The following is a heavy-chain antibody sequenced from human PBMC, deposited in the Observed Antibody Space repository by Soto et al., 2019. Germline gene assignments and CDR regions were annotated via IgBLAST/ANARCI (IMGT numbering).Heavy chain of an antibody. CDR3: SKNYYFDS. CDR2: ICIVGGNK. CDR1: GFTFSSYG. Sequence: GGSLRLSCAASGFTFSSYGMHWVRQAPGKGLEWVSGICIVGGNKNYADSVRGRFTMSRDDSKNTVFLQMNSLRAEDTAIYYCSKNYYFDSWGQGTLVTVSS. J-gene: IGHJ4*02. V-gene: IGHV3-33*06.